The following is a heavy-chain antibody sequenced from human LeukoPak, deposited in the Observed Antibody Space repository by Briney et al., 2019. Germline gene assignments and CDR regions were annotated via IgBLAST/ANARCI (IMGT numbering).Heavy chain of an antibody. J-gene: IGHJ6*03. D-gene: IGHD1-26*01. V-gene: IGHV4-61*05. CDR2: IYYSGST. CDR3: ARGGGVGYYYYYMDV. CDR1: GGSISTSSYY. Sequence: PSETLSLTCTVSGGSISTSSYYWSWIRQPPGKGLEWIGYIYYSGSTNYNPSLKSRVTISVDTSKNRFSLKLSSVTAADTAVYYCARGGGVGYYYYYMDVWGKGTTVTISS.